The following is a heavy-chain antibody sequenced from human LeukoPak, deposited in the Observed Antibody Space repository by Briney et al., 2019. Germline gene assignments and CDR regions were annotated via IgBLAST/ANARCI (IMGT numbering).Heavy chain of an antibody. CDR1: GGSISSGSYY. CDR3: ASSRQPRSVRTYYYYYMDV. Sequence: SETLSLTCTVSGGSISSGSYYWSWIRQPAGKGLEWIGRIYTSGSTNYNPSLKSRVTISVDTSKNQFSLKLSSVTAADTAVYYCASSRQPRSVRTYYYYYMDVWGKGTTVTVSS. J-gene: IGHJ6*03. V-gene: IGHV4-61*02. CDR2: IYTSGST. D-gene: IGHD1-1*01.